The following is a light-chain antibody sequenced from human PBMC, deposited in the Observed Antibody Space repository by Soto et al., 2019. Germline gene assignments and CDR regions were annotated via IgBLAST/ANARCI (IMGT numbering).Light chain of an antibody. J-gene: IGLJ2*01. CDR3: AAWDDSLNGLV. CDR1: SSNIGSNT. CDR2: SDN. V-gene: IGLV1-44*01. Sequence: QSVLTQPPSASGTPGQRVTISCSGSSSNIGSNTGNWYQQLPGTAPKLLIYSDNQRPSGVPDRFSVSKSGTSVSLAISGLQSDDEADYYCAAWDDSLNGLVFGGGTQLTVL.